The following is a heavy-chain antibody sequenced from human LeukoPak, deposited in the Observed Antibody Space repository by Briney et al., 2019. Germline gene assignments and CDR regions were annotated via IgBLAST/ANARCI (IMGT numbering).Heavy chain of an antibody. J-gene: IGHJ4*02. D-gene: IGHD2-15*01. CDR2: INWNGGST. V-gene: IGHV3-20*04. Sequence: GGSLRLSCAASGFTFSSYSMNWVRQAPGKGLEWVSGINWNGGSTGYADSVKGRFTISRDNAKNSLYLQMNSLRAEDTALYYCARGIGRFDYWGQGTLVTVSS. CDR1: GFTFSSYS. CDR3: ARGIGRFDY.